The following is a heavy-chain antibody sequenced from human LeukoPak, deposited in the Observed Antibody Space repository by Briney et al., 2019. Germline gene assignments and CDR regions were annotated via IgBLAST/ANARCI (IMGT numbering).Heavy chain of an antibody. V-gene: IGHV3-21*01. Sequence: GGSLRLSCAGSGFTFSSYSMNWVRQAPGKGLEWVSSISSGSGYINYVDPVKGRFTVSRDNAKNSLYLQMESLTAEDTAIYYCVRDRGYCSGGSCYGLYFDSWGQGTLVTVSS. D-gene: IGHD2-15*01. CDR1: GFTFSSYS. CDR2: ISSGSGYI. J-gene: IGHJ4*02. CDR3: VRDRGYCSGGSCYGLYFDS.